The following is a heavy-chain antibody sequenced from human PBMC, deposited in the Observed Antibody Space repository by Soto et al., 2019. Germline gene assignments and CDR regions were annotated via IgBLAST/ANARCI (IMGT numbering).Heavy chain of an antibody. CDR3: ARAAVEFPYSGAGFWFDP. V-gene: IGHV3-11*01. CDR1: GFTFSDYY. D-gene: IGHD1-26*01. CDR2: ISSSGSTI. Sequence: QVQLVESGGGLVKPGGSLRLSCAASGFTFSDYYMSWIRQAPGKGLEWVSYISSSGSTIYFADSVKGRFTISRDNAKNSLYLQMNSLRAEDTAVYYCARAAVEFPYSGAGFWFDPWGQGTLVTVSS. J-gene: IGHJ5*02.